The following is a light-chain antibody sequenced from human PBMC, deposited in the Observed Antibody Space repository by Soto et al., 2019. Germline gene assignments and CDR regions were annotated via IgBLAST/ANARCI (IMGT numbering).Light chain of an antibody. J-gene: IGKJ3*01. V-gene: IGKV1-39*01. CDR1: QSISSY. CDR3: QQGYSTPPFS. Sequence: DIQMTQSPSPLSASVGDRVYITCRTSQSISSYLNWYQAKPGKAPKLLIYEATSLESGVPSRFSGSGSGTDFTLTISSLQPEDSATYYCQQGYSTPPFSFGPGTRVDI. CDR2: EAT.